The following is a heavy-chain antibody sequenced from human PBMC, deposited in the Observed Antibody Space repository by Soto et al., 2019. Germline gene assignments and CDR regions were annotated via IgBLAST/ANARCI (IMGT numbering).Heavy chain of an antibody. CDR2: IYHSGTT. J-gene: IGHJ4*02. V-gene: IGHV4-39*01. CDR1: GDSISSSTYY. D-gene: IGHD6-13*01. Sequence: SETLSLTCTVSGDSISSSTYYWGWIRQPPGKGLEWIGSIYHSGTTYYNPSLKSRVTISIDTSKNQFSLKLSSVSAADTAVYYCARHKFAKAASAPCDYWGQGTLVTVSS. CDR3: ARHKFAKAASAPCDY.